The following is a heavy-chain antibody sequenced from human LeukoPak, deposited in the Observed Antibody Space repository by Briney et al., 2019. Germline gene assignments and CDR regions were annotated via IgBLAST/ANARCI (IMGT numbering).Heavy chain of an antibody. CDR2: IKFDGSDK. J-gene: IGHJ4*02. Sequence: GGSLRLSCAASGFTFSNYWMSWVRQAPGKGLEWVANIKFDGSDKFYVDSVKGRFTISRDNSKNTLYLQMNSLRAEDTAVYYCARDYGPFDYWGQGTLVTVSS. CDR1: GFTFSNYW. V-gene: IGHV3-7*01. D-gene: IGHD3-10*01. CDR3: ARDYGPFDY.